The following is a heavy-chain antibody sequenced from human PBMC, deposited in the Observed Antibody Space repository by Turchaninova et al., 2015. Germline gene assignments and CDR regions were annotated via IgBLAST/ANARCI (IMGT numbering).Heavy chain of an antibody. CDR3: ARGAHYNYVFDY. CDR2: IVQSGST. Sequence: QVQLQESGPGLVKPSVPLSLTCLFSNQSISSAYYSGWVRQPPGKGLEWIGSIVQSGSTTYNPSLESRVAISVDTSNNHFSLKLTSVTAADTALYYCARGAHYNYVFDYWGQGTLVTVSS. V-gene: IGHV4-38-2*01. D-gene: IGHD3-16*01. CDR1: NQSISSAYY. J-gene: IGHJ4*02.